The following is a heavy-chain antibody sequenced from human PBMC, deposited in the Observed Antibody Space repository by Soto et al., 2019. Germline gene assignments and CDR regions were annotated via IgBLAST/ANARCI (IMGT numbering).Heavy chain of an antibody. CDR1: GFTFSSYA. CDR2: ISGSGGST. J-gene: IGHJ4*02. D-gene: IGHD1-26*01. V-gene: IGHV3-23*01. Sequence: EVQLLESGGGLVQPGGSLRLSCAASGFTFSSYAMSWVRQAPGKGLEWVSAISGSGGSTYYADSVKGRFTISRDNSKDTLYLQMNSLRAEDTAVYYCAKDHSGVLGPLDYWGQGTLVTVSS. CDR3: AKDHSGVLGPLDY.